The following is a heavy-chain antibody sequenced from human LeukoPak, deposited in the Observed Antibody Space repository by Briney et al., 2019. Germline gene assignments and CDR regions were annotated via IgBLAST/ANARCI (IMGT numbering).Heavy chain of an antibody. J-gene: IGHJ4*02. D-gene: IGHD3-3*01. CDR1: GYTFTSYG. CDR3: ARTSVEDFWSGYYDY. Sequence: GASVKVSCKASGYTFTSYGISWVRQATGQGLEWMGWMNPNSGNTGYAQKFQGRVTITRNTSISTACMELSSLRSEDTAVYYCARTSVEDFWSGYYDYWGQGTLVTVSS. V-gene: IGHV1-8*03. CDR2: MNPNSGNT.